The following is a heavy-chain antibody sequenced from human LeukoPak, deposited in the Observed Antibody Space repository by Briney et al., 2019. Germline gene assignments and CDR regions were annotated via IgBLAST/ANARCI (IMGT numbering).Heavy chain of an antibody. CDR3: AKQSYARSLGE. V-gene: IGHV3-23*01. D-gene: IGHD3-10*02. CDR1: GFPLSDFS. CDR2: TNSGGTTT. Sequence: GALRLSCATSGFPLSDFSITWVRQGPGEGLEWISTTNSGGTTTYYAESVKGRFTISRDNFKNALYLQMSSLRVEDTAIYYCAKQSYARSLGEGGPGTLVTVSS. J-gene: IGHJ4*02.